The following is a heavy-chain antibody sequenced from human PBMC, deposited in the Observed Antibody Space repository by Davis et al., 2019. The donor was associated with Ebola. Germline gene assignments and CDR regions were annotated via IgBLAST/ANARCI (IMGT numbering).Heavy chain of an antibody. CDR2: VYNRETT. V-gene: IGHV4-59*01. CDR3: ARTSGDGCYRRETCYYYGLDV. J-gene: IGHJ6*02. CDR1: GGSLTNYY. D-gene: IGHD2-15*01. Sequence: SETLSLTCTVSGGSLTNYYWTWIRQPPGKGLEWLGYVYNRETTNYSPSLKSRATISVETSKNQFSLRLDSVTAVDTAVYYCARTSGDGCYRRETCYYYGLDVWGQGTTVTVSS.